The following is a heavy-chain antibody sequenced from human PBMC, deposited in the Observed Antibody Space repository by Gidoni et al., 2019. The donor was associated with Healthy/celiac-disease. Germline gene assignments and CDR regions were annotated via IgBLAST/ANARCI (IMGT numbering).Heavy chain of an antibody. CDR3: ATKGGY. CDR1: GFTFSSDS. V-gene: IGHV3-21*01. Sequence: EVQLVESGGGLVKPVGSLRPSCAASGFTFSSDSRTGVRQAPGKGLEWVSSISSSSSYIDYADSVKGRFTISRDNAKNSLYLQMNSLRAEDTAVYYCATKGGYWGQGTLVTVSS. CDR2: ISSSSSYI. J-gene: IGHJ4*02.